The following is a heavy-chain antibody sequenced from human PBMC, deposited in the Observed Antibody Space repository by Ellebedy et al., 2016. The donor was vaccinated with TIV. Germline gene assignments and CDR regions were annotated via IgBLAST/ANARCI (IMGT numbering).Heavy chain of an antibody. CDR2: INHSGST. D-gene: IGHD3-10*01. CDR3: ARGQGRGVFDY. J-gene: IGHJ4*02. Sequence: SETLSLXXTVSGGSISSYYWSWIRQPPGKGLEWIGEINHSGSTNYNPSLKSRVTISVDTSKNQFSLKLSSVTAADTAVYYCARGQGRGVFDYWGQGTLVTVSS. CDR1: GGSISSYY. V-gene: IGHV4-34*01.